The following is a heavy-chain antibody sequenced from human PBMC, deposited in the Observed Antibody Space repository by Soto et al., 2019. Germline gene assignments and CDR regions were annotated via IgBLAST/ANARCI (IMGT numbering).Heavy chain of an antibody. CDR3: ARPEYSSSSYGMDV. J-gene: IGHJ6*02. V-gene: IGHV3-48*02. CDR1: GFTFSSYS. D-gene: IGHD6-6*01. CDR2: ISSSSSTI. Sequence: PGGSLILSCAASGFTFSSYSMNWVRQDPGKGLEWVSYISSSSSTIYYADSVKGRFTISRDNAKNSLYLQMNSLRDEDTAVYYCARPEYSSSSYGMDVWGQGTTVTVSS.